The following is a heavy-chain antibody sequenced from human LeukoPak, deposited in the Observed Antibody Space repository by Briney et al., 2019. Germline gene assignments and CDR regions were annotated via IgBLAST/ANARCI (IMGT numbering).Heavy chain of an antibody. CDR3: ARDQDSGSYYFDY. CDR2: ISYDGSNK. V-gene: IGHV3-30*04. J-gene: IGHJ4*02. Sequence: GGSLRRSCAASGFTFSSYAMHWVRQAPGKGLEWVAVISYDGSNKYYADSVKGRFTISRDNSKNTLYLQMNSLRAEDTAVYYCARDQDSGSYYFDYWGQGTLVTVSS. CDR1: GFTFSSYA. D-gene: IGHD1-26*01.